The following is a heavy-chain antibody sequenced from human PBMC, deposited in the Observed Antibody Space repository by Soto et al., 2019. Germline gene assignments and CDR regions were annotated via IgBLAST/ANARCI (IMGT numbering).Heavy chain of an antibody. V-gene: IGHV4-39*01. D-gene: IGHD3-10*01. J-gene: IGHJ5*02. Sequence: PSETLSLTCTVSGGSISSSSYYWGWIRQPPGKGLEWIGSIYYSGSTYYNPSLKSRVTIAVDTSKNQFSLKLSSVTAADTAVYYCARHWLVRGAPGGRFDPWGQGTLVTVSS. CDR2: IYYSGST. CDR3: ARHWLVRGAPGGRFDP. CDR1: GGSISSSSYY.